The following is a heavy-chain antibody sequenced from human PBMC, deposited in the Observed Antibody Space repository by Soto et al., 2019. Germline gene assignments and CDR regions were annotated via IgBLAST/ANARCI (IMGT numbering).Heavy chain of an antibody. CDR2: IDSYGSAT. V-gene: IGHV3-74*01. D-gene: IGHD3-3*01. J-gene: IGHJ4*02. Sequence: PGGSLRLSCAASGFTFSRYWMHWVRQAPGKGLVWVSRIDSYGSATSQVDSVEGRFTISRDNAKNTLYLQMNSLRAEDTAVYYCARGWVEGLSRQQPTDYWGQGTLVTVSS. CDR1: GFTFSRYW. CDR3: ARGWVEGLSRQQPTDY.